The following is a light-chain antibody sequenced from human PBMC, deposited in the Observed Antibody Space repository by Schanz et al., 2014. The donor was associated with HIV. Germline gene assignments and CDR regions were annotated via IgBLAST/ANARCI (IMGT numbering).Light chain of an antibody. CDR3: QQCHSFPRT. Sequence: DIQLTQSPSFLSASVGDRVTITCRASQNISNYLNYYQEKPGKAPKLLIYKASTLETGVPSRFSGSGSGTEFTLTISSLQPDDFATYYCQQCHSFPRTFGQGTKVEIK. CDR2: KAS. J-gene: IGKJ1*01. V-gene: IGKV1-5*03. CDR1: QNISNY.